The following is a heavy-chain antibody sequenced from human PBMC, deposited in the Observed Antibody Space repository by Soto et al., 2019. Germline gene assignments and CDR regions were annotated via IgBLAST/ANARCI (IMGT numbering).Heavy chain of an antibody. V-gene: IGHV1-18*01. CDR2: LSPNLGNI. D-gene: IGHD3-22*01. J-gene: IGHJ6*03. Sequence: QVHLVQSGAEVKKPGASVNVSCKTSGYTFTRNGISWVRQAPGQGLEWMGWLSPNLGNIKYAQKLQGRVIMTTDTTTGTAYMELRSLRSDDTAVYYCVKDRDSNSWPYRDVWGPGTTVTVSS. CDR3: VKDRDSNSWPYRDV. CDR1: GYTFTRNG.